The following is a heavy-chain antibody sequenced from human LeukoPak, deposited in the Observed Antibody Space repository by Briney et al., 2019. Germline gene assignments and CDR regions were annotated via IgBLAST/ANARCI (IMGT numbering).Heavy chain of an antibody. CDR2: IIPTFGTA. Sequence: SAKVSCKASGGTFSSYAISWVRQAPGQGLEWMGRIIPTFGTANYAQKFQGRVTITTDESTSTAYMELSSLRSEDTAVYYCARGLAAAGVWFDPWGQGTLVTVSS. CDR1: GGTFSSYA. J-gene: IGHJ5*02. D-gene: IGHD6-13*01. V-gene: IGHV1-69*05. CDR3: ARGLAAAGVWFDP.